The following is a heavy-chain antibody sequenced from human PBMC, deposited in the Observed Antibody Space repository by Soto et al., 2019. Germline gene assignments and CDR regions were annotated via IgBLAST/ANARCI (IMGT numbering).Heavy chain of an antibody. J-gene: IGHJ5*02. CDR1: GFTFRSSG. V-gene: IGHV3-30*18. Sequence: QVQLVESGGGVVQPGRSLRLSCAASGFTFRSSGMHWVRQAPGKGLEWVALISYDGSNKYYTDSVKGRFTISRDNSKNTLYLQMNSLRTEDTAVYYCAKDVIVVIPAAPSWFDPWGQGTLVTVSS. CDR3: AKDVIVVIPAAPSWFDP. D-gene: IGHD2-2*01. CDR2: ISYDGSNK.